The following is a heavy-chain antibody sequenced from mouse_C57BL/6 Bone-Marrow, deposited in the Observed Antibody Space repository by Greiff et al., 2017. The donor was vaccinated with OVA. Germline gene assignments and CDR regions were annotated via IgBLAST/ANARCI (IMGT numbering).Heavy chain of an antibody. CDR3: ARGGLRHFDY. CDR2: IYPGGGYT. D-gene: IGHD2-4*01. J-gene: IGHJ2*01. Sequence: VQLVESGAELVRPGTSVKMSCKASGYTFTNYWIGWAKQRPGHGLEWIGDIYPGGGYTNYNEKFKGKATLTADKSSSTAYMQFSSLTSEDSAIYYCARGGLRHFDYWGQGTTLTVSS. V-gene: IGHV1-63*01. CDR1: GYTFTNYW.